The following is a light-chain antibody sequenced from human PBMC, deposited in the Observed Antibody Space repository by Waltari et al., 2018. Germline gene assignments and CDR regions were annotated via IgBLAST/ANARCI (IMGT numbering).Light chain of an antibody. CDR3: SSYITTNTLEL. CDR2: DVS. J-gene: IGLJ3*02. CDR1: SSDVGTYNY. V-gene: IGLV2-14*03. Sequence: QSALTPPASVSGSPGQSITISCTGTSSDVGTYNYVSWYQQHPGKAPKLLIYDVSYRPSGVSYRFSGSKSGNTASLTISGLQAEDEADYYCSSYITTNTLELFGGGTSLTVL.